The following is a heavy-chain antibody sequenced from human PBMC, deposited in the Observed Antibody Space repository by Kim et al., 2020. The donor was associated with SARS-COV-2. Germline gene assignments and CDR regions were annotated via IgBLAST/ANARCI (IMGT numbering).Heavy chain of an antibody. CDR1: GGSIRSGGKF. Sequence: SETLSLTCSVSGGSIRSGGKFWTWIRQHPAKGLDWIGYISYSGNSHYSPSLRSRVSISLQTSENRFSLELTSVTAAATAVYYCAGGQPLDYWGQGILVTVSS. CDR2: ISYSGNS. V-gene: IGHV4-31*03. CDR3: AGGQPLDY. J-gene: IGHJ4*02. D-gene: IGHD2-2*01.